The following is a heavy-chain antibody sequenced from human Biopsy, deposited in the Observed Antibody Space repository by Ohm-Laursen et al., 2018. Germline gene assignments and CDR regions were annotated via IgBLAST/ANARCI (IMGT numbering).Heavy chain of an antibody. V-gene: IGHV1-69*01. CDR3: ASSDGRSGFDY. J-gene: IGHJ4*02. Sequence: SSVKVSCNASGGTFTMFPISWVRQAPGQGLEWMGAILPFYGTTNFAQKFQGRVTLTADGSTSTAYMELSSLRSEDTGVYYCASSDGRSGFDYWGQGTLVTVSS. CDR2: ILPFYGTT. CDR1: GGTFTMFP. D-gene: IGHD3-10*01.